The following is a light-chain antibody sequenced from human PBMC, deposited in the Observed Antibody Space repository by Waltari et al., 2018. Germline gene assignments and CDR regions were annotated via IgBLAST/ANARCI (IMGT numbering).Light chain of an antibody. Sequence: EIMLTQSPGTLSLSPGERVTLSCRASQIISRALAWYQQKPGQAPRLLIYDVSTRASGIPDRFSGSGSWTDFSLTISRLEPEDFAVYYCQHYVRLPVTFGQGTKLEFK. CDR2: DVS. CDR3: QHYVRLPVT. CDR1: QIISRA. V-gene: IGKV3-20*01. J-gene: IGKJ1*01.